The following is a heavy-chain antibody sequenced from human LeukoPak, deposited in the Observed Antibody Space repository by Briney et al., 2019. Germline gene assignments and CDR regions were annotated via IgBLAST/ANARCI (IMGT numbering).Heavy chain of an antibody. CDR2: IRYDGSNK. J-gene: IGHJ4*02. V-gene: IGHV3-30*02. CDR3: AKDLGATVTTFDY. D-gene: IGHD4-17*01. Sequence: GGSLRLSCAASGFTFSSYGMHWVRQAPGKGLEWAAFIRYDGSNKYYADSVKGRFTISRDNSKNTLYLQMNSLRAEDTAVYYCAKDLGATVTTFDYWGQGTLVTVSS. CDR1: GFTFSSYG.